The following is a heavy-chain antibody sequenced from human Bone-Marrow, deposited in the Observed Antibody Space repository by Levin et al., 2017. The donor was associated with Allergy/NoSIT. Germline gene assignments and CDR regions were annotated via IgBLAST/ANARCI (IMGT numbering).Heavy chain of an antibody. Sequence: SETLSLTCAVSGGSISSSNWWSWVRQPPAKGLEWIGEVHHSGSTTYNPSLKSRVTISVDNSKNQFSLKLTSVTAADTAVYYCARGGITFGGVWGQGTLVTVSS. J-gene: IGHJ4*02. CDR2: VHHSGST. V-gene: IGHV4-4*02. CDR1: GGSISSSNW. D-gene: IGHD3-16*01. CDR3: ARGGITFGGV.